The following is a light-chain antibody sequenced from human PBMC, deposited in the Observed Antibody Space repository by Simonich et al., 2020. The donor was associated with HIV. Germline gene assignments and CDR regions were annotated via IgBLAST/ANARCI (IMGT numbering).Light chain of an antibody. CDR3: QQYNKWPPWT. J-gene: IGKJ1*01. CDR2: GAS. Sequence: EIVMTQSPATLSVSPGERATLSCRASQSVNRHLAWYQQKPGQGPRLLIYGASTRATGIPARFSGTGSGTEFTLTISSMQSEDFAVYYCQQYNKWPPWTFGQGTKVEIK. V-gene: IGKV3-15*01. CDR1: QSVNRH.